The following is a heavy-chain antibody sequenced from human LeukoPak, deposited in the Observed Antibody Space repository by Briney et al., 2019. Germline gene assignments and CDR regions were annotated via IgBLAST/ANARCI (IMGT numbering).Heavy chain of an antibody. J-gene: IGHJ6*03. CDR3: ARLASAIVGATYYYYYMDV. D-gene: IGHD1-26*01. CDR2: IKQDGSEK. CDR1: GFTFSSYW. Sequence: GGSLRLSCAASGFTFSSYWMSWVRQAPGKGLEWVANIKQDGSEKYYVDSVKGRFTISRDNAKNSLYLEVNGLRVEDTAVYFCARLASAIVGATYYYYYMDVWGKGTTVTISS. V-gene: IGHV3-7*01.